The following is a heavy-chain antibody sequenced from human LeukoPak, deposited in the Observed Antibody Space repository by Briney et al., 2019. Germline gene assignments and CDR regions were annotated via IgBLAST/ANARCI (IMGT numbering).Heavy chain of an antibody. CDR1: GFTFSSYA. CDR3: AKAAPPIHGDRYYFDY. Sequence: PGGSLRPSCAASGFTFSSYAMSWVRQAPGKGLEWVSAISGSGGSTYYADSVKGRFTISRDNSKNTLYLQMNSLRAEDTAVYYCAKAAPPIHGDRYYFDYWGQGTLVTVSS. CDR2: ISGSGGST. D-gene: IGHD4-17*01. V-gene: IGHV3-23*01. J-gene: IGHJ4*02.